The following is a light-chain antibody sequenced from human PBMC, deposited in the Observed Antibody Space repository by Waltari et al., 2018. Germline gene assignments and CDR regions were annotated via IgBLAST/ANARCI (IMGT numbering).Light chain of an antibody. CDR2: KAS. CDR3: HQCNTYST. CDR1: QGIGIW. Sequence: DIQMTQSPSTLSASVGDTVTITCRASQGIGIWLAWYQQHPARAPKPLIYKASILQTGVPSRFSGSGSGTEFTLTIANLQPDDFATYFCHQCNTYSTFGQGTKVEIK. V-gene: IGKV1-5*03. J-gene: IGKJ1*01.